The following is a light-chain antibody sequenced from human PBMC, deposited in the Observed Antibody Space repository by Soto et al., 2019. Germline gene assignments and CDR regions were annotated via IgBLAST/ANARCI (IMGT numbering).Light chain of an antibody. Sequence: QSVLTQPPSVSGAPGQRVPISCTGSSSTIGAGYDVHWYQQLPGTAPKLLIYGNSNRPSGVPDRFSGSKSGTSASLAITGLQAEDEADYYCQSYDSSLSAVVFGGGTKLTVL. CDR3: QSYDSSLSAVV. J-gene: IGLJ2*01. V-gene: IGLV1-40*01. CDR2: GNS. CDR1: SSTIGAGYD.